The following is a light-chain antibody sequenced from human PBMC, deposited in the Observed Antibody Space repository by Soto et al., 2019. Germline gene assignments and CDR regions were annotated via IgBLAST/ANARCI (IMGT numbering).Light chain of an antibody. CDR1: QSVSSTF. Sequence: EFVLTQSPGTLSLSPGERATLSCRASQSVSSTFLAWYQQKPGQPPRLLIYGASTRGTGIPDRFSGSGSGTYVTLTISRLEPEDFAVYYCQHYGSSPPLTFGGGTKVEIK. J-gene: IGKJ4*01. CDR2: GAS. CDR3: QHYGSSPPLT. V-gene: IGKV3-20*01.